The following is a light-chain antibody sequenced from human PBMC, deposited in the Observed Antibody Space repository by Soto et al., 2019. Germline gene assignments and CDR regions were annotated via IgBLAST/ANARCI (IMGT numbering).Light chain of an antibody. Sequence: QSVLTQPASVAGSPGQSITISCTGTTSDVGSYNLVSWYQQHPDKAPKLIIYEGIRRPSGVSNRFSGSKSANTASLTISGLQAEDEADYPCSSYAGSSTYVFGTGTKVTVL. CDR3: SSYAGSSTYV. CDR2: EGI. CDR1: TSDVGSYNL. J-gene: IGLJ1*01. V-gene: IGLV2-23*01.